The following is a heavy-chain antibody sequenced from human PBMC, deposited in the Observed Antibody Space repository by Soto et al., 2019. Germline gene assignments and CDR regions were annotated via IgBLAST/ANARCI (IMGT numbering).Heavy chain of an antibody. V-gene: IGHV1-3*01. CDR2: IIVGNGKT. D-gene: IGHD6-19*01. CDR3: ARKTAVTDYYFDY. CDR1: GYTFPAYT. J-gene: IGHJ4*02. Sequence: KVSCKASGYTFPAYTMNWVRQAPGQRPEWMGWIIVGNGKTRYSQKFQGRVTFTRDTSASTVYLELSSLRSEDTAMYYCARKTAVTDYYFDYWGQGTLVTVT.